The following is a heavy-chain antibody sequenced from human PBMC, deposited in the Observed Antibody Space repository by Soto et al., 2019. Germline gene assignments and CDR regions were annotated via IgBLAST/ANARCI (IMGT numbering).Heavy chain of an antibody. J-gene: IGHJ3*01. Sequence: EERLVESGGGLVQPGGALRLSCAASGFTFSSYWMTWVRQAPGKGLEWVANIKKDESKKSYLDSVRGRFTISRDNAQNSLYLRMDSLTAEDTALYYCARDVSPGSSSWYFDAFDLWGQGTMVTVSS. D-gene: IGHD6-13*01. CDR3: ARDVSPGSSSWYFDAFDL. CDR1: GFTFSSYW. V-gene: IGHV3-7*05. CDR2: IKKDESKK.